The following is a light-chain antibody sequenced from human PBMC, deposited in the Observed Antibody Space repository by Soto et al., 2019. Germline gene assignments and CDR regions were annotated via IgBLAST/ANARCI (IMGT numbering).Light chain of an antibody. CDR2: DAS. CDR1: QSVSSY. Sequence: EIVLTQSPATLSLSPGERATLSCRASQSVSSYLAWYQQKPGQAPRLLIYDASNRATGIPSRFSGSGSGTDFTITISRLEPEDFAVYYHQHRSNWRTFGQGTKVEIK. CDR3: QHRSNWRT. J-gene: IGKJ1*01. V-gene: IGKV3-11*01.